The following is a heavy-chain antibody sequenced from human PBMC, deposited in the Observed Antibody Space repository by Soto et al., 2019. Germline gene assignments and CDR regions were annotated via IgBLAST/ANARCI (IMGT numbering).Heavy chain of an antibody. CDR3: ARRGVRAAATNWFDP. V-gene: IGHV4-34*01. CDR2: INHSGNT. Sequence: SETLSLTCAVYGASLSDNYCNWLRQPPGKGLEWIGEINHSGNTNYNPSLRSRVTISIDTSKNQLSLNLRSVSAADTAVYYCARRGVRAAATNWFDPWGQGTLVTVSS. J-gene: IGHJ5*02. CDR1: GASLSDNY. D-gene: IGHD6-13*01.